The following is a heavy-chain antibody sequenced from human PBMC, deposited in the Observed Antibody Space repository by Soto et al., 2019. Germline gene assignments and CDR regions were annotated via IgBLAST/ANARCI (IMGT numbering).Heavy chain of an antibody. CDR2: IYYSGST. D-gene: IGHD3-10*01. CDR1: GGSISSYY. V-gene: IGHV4-59*08. J-gene: IGHJ6*02. Sequence: QVQLQESGPGLVKPSETLSLICTVSGGSISSYYWSWIRQPPGKGLEWIGYIYYSGSTNYNPSLKSRFTISVDTSKNQFSLKLSSATAADTAVYYCARQDYYGSGPYYYGLDVWGQGTTVTVSS. CDR3: ARQDYYGSGPYYYGLDV.